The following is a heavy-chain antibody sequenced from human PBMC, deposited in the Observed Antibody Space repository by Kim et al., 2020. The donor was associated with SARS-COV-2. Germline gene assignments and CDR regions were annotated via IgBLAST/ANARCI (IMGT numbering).Heavy chain of an antibody. V-gene: IGHV3-30*01. CDR3: ARGGQYSSGFMGY. Sequence: YADSVKGRFTISRDNSKNTLYLQMNSLRAEDTAVYYCARGGQYSSGFMGYWGQGTLVTVSS. J-gene: IGHJ4*02. D-gene: IGHD6-19*01.